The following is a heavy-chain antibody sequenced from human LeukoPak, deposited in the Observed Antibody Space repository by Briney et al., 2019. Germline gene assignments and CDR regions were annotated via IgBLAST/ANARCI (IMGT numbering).Heavy chain of an antibody. D-gene: IGHD6-19*01. CDR1: GFTFSNYW. J-gene: IGHJ4*02. CDR3: AKDISEAVAGTGGDY. V-gene: IGHV3-9*01. CDR2: ISWNSGSI. Sequence: GGSLRLSCAASGFTFSNYWMHWVRQAPGKGLEWVSGISWNSGSIGYADSVKGRFTISRDNAKNSLYLQMNSLRAEDTALYYCAKDISEAVAGTGGDYWGQGTLVTVSS.